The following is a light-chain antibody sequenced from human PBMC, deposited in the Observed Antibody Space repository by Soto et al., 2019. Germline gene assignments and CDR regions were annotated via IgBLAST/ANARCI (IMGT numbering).Light chain of an antibody. Sequence: SYELTQPPSVSVAPGQTARIACGGNNIGSKSVHWYQQKPGQAPVLVDYDDSDRPSGIPERCSGSNSGNTATLTSSRVEDGDEADYYCQVWDSSSDHWVFGGGTKLTVL. J-gene: IGLJ3*02. V-gene: IGLV3-21*02. CDR2: DDS. CDR3: QVWDSSSDHWV. CDR1: NIGSKS.